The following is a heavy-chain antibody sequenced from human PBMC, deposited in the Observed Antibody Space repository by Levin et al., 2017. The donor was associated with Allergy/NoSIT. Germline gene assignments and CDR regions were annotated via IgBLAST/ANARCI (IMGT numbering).Heavy chain of an antibody. CDR2: IYYTGTT. CDR3: AKARAVAGNFDS. D-gene: IGHD6-19*01. Sequence: SETLSLTCSVSGDSITSGGDYWTWIRQHPGKGLEWIEYIYYTGTTDYNPSLKSRLVISVDTSKNQFSLNLTSVTAADTAIYYCAKARAVAGNFDSWGQGTLVTVSS. CDR1: GDSITSGGDY. V-gene: IGHV4-31*03. J-gene: IGHJ4*02.